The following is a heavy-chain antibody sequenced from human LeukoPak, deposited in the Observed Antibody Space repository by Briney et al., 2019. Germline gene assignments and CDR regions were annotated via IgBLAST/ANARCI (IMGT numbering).Heavy chain of an antibody. J-gene: IGHJ3*02. D-gene: IGHD2-2*01. CDR2: ISSSSYI. CDR3: AREGGEAIDAFDI. CDR1: GFTFSSYS. Sequence: GGSLRLSCAASGFTFSSYSMNWVRQAPGKGLEWVSSISSSSYIYYADSVKGRFTISRDNAKNSLYLQMNSLRAEDTAVYYCAREGGEAIDAFDIWGQGTMVTVSS. V-gene: IGHV3-21*01.